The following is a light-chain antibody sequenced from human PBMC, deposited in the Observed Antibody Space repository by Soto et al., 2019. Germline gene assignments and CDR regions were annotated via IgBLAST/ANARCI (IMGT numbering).Light chain of an antibody. CDR3: QHYFYWPFT. V-gene: IGKV3-15*01. CDR2: GAS. J-gene: IGKJ3*01. CDR1: QSVTRS. Sequence: EIVMTQSPATLSVSPGERATLSCRASQSVTRSLAWYQQKPGQAPRLLIYGASSRATGIPARFSGGGSGTEFTLTISNLQSEDFAVYYCQHYFYWPFTFGPGTKVDV.